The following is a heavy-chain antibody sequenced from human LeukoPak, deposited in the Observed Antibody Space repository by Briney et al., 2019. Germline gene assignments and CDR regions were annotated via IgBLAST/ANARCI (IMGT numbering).Heavy chain of an antibody. CDR3: ARDASMVRGVTPFDY. D-gene: IGHD3-10*01. J-gene: IGHJ4*02. CDR2: ISSSSSTI. V-gene: IGHV3-48*04. CDR1: GFTFSSYS. Sequence: GGSLRLSCAASGFTFSSYSMNWVRQAPGKGLEWVSYISSSSSTIYYADSVKGRFTISRDNAKNSLYLQMNSLRAEDTAVYYCARDASMVRGVTPFDYWGQGTLVTVSS.